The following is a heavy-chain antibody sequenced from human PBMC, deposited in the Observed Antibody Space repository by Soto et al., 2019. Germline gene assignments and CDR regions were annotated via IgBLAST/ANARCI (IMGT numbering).Heavy chain of an antibody. CDR1: GFTFTNYV. Sequence: EVQLLESGGGLVQPGGSLRLSCAASGFTFTNYVMSWVRQAPGKGLEWVSVISGSGSSTYYADSVKGRFTISRDNSKNTLYLQMNSLRAEDTAVYYCPKKSLGTYFDYWGQGTLVTVSS. J-gene: IGHJ4*02. CDR3: PKKSLGTYFDY. D-gene: IGHD7-27*01. CDR2: ISGSGSST. V-gene: IGHV3-23*01.